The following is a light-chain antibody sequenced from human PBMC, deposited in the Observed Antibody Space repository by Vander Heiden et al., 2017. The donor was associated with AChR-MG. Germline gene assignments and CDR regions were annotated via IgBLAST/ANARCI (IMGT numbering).Light chain of an antibody. CDR3: AAWHDSLNGQV. V-gene: IGLV1-44*01. CDR1: SANIGKNT. CDR2: SNN. Sequence: QSVLTQPPSASGTPGQRVTISCSGSSANIGKNTVNWYQQLPGTAPKLRSYSNNQRPSGVPDRFFGSKSGSSASLAISGLQSEDEADYVGAAWHDSLNGQVFGGGTKLTVL. J-gene: IGLJ3*02.